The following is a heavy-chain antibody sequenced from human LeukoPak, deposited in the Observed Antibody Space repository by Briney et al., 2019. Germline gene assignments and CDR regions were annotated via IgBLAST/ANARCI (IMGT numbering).Heavy chain of an antibody. D-gene: IGHD6-13*01. J-gene: IGHJ3*02. V-gene: IGHV3-53*01. CDR2: IYSGGST. Sequence: SGGSLRLSCAASGFTFSNAWMSWVRQAPGKGLEWVSVIYSGGSTYYADSVKGRFTISRDNSKNTLYLQMNSLRAEDTAVYYCARPAPGIAAAGAFDIWGQGTMVTVSS. CDR1: GFTFSNAW. CDR3: ARPAPGIAAAGAFDI.